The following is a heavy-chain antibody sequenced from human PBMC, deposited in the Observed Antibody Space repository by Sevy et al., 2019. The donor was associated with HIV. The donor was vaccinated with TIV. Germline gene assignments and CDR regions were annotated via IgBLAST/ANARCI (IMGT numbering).Heavy chain of an antibody. V-gene: IGHV1-2*06. CDR1: GYTFTGYY. D-gene: IGHD3-3*01. CDR3: ARDPFLEWLSTPGEFDY. J-gene: IGHJ4*02. CDR2: INPNSGGT. Sequence: ASVEVSCKASGYTFTGYYMHWVRQAPGQGLEWMGRINPNSGGTNYAQKFQGRVTMTRDTSISTAYMELSRLRSDDTAVYYCARDPFLEWLSTPGEFDYWGQGTLVTVSS.